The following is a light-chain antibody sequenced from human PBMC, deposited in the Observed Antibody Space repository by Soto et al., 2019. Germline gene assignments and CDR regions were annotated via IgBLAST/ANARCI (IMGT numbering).Light chain of an antibody. CDR2: DAS. Sequence: DIQMTQCPSTLSASVGDRVTITCRASQSISSWLAWYQQKPGKAPKLLIYDASSLESGVPSRFSGSGSGTEFTLTISSLQPDDFATYYCQQNNSYRTFGQGTKVDIK. CDR3: QQNNSYRT. J-gene: IGKJ1*01. CDR1: QSISSW. V-gene: IGKV1-5*01.